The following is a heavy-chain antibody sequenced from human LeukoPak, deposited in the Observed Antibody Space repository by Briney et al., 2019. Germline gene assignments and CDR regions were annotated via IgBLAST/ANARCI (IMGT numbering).Heavy chain of an antibody. V-gene: IGHV1-69*06. CDR2: IIPIFGTA. CDR3: ARDASDYYGSGSYYVY. Sequence: SVKVSCKASGGTFSSYAISWVRQAPGQGLEWMGGIIPIFGTANYAQKFQGRVTITADKSTSTAYMELSSLRSEDTAVYYCARDASDYYGSGSYYVYWGQGTLVTVSS. J-gene: IGHJ4*02. CDR1: GGTFSSYA. D-gene: IGHD3-10*01.